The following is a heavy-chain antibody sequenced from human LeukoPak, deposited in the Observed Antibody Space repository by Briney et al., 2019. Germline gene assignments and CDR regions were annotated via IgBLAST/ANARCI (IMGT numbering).Heavy chain of an antibody. V-gene: IGHV4-34*01. Sequence: SETLSLTCAVYGGSFSGYYWSWIRQPPGKGLEWIGEINHGGSTNYNPSLKSRVTISVDTSKNQFSLKLSSVTAADTAVYYCAREADDSSGYYFDNWFDPWGQGTLVTVSS. CDR3: AREADDSSGYYFDNWFDP. CDR1: GGSFSGYY. CDR2: INHGGST. D-gene: IGHD3-22*01. J-gene: IGHJ5*02.